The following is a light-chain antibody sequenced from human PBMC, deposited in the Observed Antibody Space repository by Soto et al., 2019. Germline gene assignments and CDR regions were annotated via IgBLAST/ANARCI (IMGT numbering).Light chain of an antibody. V-gene: IGLV1-40*01. J-gene: IGLJ1*01. CDR3: ETYDSTLSARYV. CDR2: GNI. Sequence: QSVLTQPPSVSGAAGQRVTISCTGGSSNIGAGYDVHWYQQRPGTAPKLLIFGNINRPSGVPDRFSGSKSGTSASLAITGLQAEDVGDYYCETYDSTLSARYVFGTGTKVTVL. CDR1: SSNIGAGYD.